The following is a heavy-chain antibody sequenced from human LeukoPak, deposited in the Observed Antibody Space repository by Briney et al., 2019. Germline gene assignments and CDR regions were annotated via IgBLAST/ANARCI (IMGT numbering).Heavy chain of an antibody. CDR3: ARHPYSNFVLDY. Sequence: SETLSLTCTVSGGSISNYYWSWIRQPPGRGLEWIGYIYFRGDTKYNPSLKSRVTISVDTSKSQFSLKMSSVTAADTAVYYCARHPYSNFVLDYWGQGTQVIVSS. CDR1: GGSISNYY. D-gene: IGHD4-11*01. J-gene: IGHJ4*02. V-gene: IGHV4-59*08. CDR2: IYFRGDT.